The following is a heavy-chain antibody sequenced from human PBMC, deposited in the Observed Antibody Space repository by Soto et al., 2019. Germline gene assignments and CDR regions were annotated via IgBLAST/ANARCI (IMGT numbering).Heavy chain of an antibody. CDR3: ASDSSLVGATTGLFYP. V-gene: IGHV3-33*01. D-gene: IGHD1-26*01. J-gene: IGHJ5*02. Sequence: GGSLRLSCAASGFTFSSYGMHWVRQAPGKGLEWVAVIWYDGSNKYYADSVKGRFTISRDNSKNTLYLQMNSLRAEDTAVYYCASDSSLVGATTGLFYPWGQGTLVTVSS. CDR1: GFTFSSYG. CDR2: IWYDGSNK.